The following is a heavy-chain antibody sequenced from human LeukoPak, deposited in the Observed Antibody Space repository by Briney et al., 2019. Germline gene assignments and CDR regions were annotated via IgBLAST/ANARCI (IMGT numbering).Heavy chain of an antibody. V-gene: IGHV3-30*02. CDR3: AKDSDVWSGYFDY. CDR2: IRYDETNK. J-gene: IGHJ4*02. CDR1: GFTFNNYG. D-gene: IGHD3-3*01. Sequence: GGSLRLSCAASGFTFNNYGIHWVRQAPGKGLEWVAFIRYDETNKYYADSVKGRFTISRDNSKNTLYLQMNNLRAEDTAVYSCAKDSDVWSGYFDYWGQGTLVTVSS.